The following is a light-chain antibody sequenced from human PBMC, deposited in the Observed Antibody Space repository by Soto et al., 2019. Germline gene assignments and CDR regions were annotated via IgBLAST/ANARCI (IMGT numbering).Light chain of an antibody. CDR1: QSVSSY. J-gene: IGKJ3*01. Sequence: EIVLTQSPATLSLSPGERATLSCRASQSVSSYLAWYQQKPGQAPRLLIYDASNRATGILARFSGSGSGTYFTLTISILEPEDFAVYYCQQRSNCPFRFTFCPGTKVDIK. CDR3: QQRSNCPFRFT. V-gene: IGKV3-11*01. CDR2: DAS.